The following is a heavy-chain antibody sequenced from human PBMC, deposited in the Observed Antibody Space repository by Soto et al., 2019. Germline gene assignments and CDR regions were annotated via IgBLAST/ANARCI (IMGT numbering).Heavy chain of an antibody. V-gene: IGHV3-23*01. CDR2: ISGSGGST. J-gene: IGHJ4*02. CDR3: AKDSPLGATTGNGPLTH. D-gene: IGHD1-26*01. Sequence: GGSLRLSCAASGFTFSSYAMSWVRQAPGKGLEWVSAISGSGGSTYYADSVKGRFTISRDNSKNTLYLQMNSLRAEDPAVYYCAKDSPLGATTGNGPLTHWGQGTLVTVSS. CDR1: GFTFSSYA.